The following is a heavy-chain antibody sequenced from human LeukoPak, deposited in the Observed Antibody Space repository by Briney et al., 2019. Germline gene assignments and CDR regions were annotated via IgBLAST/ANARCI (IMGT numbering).Heavy chain of an antibody. V-gene: IGHV1-8*01. Sequence: ASVKVSCKASGYTFTIYDINWVRQAPGQGVGWMGCMNPNSGHTGYAQNFHGRLTMTSNTSISTAYMELSSLRSEDTAVYYCARRFVSYFDYWGQGTLVTVSS. J-gene: IGHJ4*02. CDR2: MNPNSGHT. CDR3: ARRFVSYFDY. CDR1: GYTFTIYD.